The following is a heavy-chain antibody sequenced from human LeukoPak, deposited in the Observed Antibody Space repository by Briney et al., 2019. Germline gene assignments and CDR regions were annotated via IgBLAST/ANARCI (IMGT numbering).Heavy chain of an antibody. CDR2: INHSGST. V-gene: IGHV4-34*01. J-gene: IGHJ4*02. CDR3: ARGRRGTYYYGSGSYYFDY. Sequence: NASETLSLTCAVYGGSFSGYYWSWIRQPPGKGLEWIGEINHSGSTNYNPSLKSRVTISVDTSKNQFSLKLSSVTAADTAVYYCARGRRGTYYYGSGSYYFDYWGQGTLVTVSS. CDR1: GGSFSGYY. D-gene: IGHD3-10*01.